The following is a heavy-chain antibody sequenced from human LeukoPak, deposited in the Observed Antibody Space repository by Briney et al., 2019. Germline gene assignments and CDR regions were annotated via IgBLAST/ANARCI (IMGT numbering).Heavy chain of an antibody. CDR1: GGSISSYY. CDR2: IYHSGST. J-gene: IGHJ3*02. CDR3: ARASSSWLGAFDI. D-gene: IGHD6-13*01. V-gene: IGHV4-59*12. Sequence: SETLSLTCTVSGGSISSYYWSWIRQPPGKGLEWIGYIYHSGSTYYNPSLKSRVTISVDRSKNQFSLKLSSVTAADTAVYYCARASSSWLGAFDIWGQGTMVTVSS.